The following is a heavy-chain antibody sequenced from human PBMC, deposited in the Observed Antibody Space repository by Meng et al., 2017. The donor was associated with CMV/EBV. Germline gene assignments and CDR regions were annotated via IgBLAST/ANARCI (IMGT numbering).Heavy chain of an antibody. D-gene: IGHD3-22*01. V-gene: IGHV3-9*02. Sequence: LIISCAASGFISDDYAMYLVRQAAGGRVGWGLGISRTSRSIGYADSVKGRITISRDNAKNTMYLQMNSLRAEDTALYYCAKRASSGYYSLAFDIWGQGTMVTVSS. CDR3: AKRASSGYYSLAFDI. CDR1: GFISDDYA. J-gene: IGHJ3*02. CDR2: ISRTSRSI.